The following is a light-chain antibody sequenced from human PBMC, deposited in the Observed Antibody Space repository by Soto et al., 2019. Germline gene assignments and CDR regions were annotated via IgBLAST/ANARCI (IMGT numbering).Light chain of an antibody. V-gene: IGKV1-5*03. CDR2: KAS. J-gene: IGKJ1*01. Sequence: DIQMTQSPSTLSASVGDRVTITCRASQSISKGLAWYQQKPGKAPKHLIYKASTLESGVPSRFSGSGSGTEFTLTISSLQPDDFATYYCQQYNNYLWTFGQGTKVEIK. CDR1: QSISKG. CDR3: QQYNNYLWT.